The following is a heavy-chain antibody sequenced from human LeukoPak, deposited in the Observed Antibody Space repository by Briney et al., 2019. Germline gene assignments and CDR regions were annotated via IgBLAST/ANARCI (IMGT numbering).Heavy chain of an antibody. CDR3: ARDVLHRIHYDSSAYYPGSSY. D-gene: IGHD3-22*01. CDR1: GYTFTSYG. J-gene: IGHJ4*02. Sequence: ASVKVSCKASGYTFTSYGITWVRQAPGQGLEWMGWISAYNAYTYYAQKLQGRVTMTTDTSTSTAYMELRSLRSDDTAVYYCARDVLHRIHYDSSAYYPGSSYWGQGALVTVSS. V-gene: IGHV1-18*01. CDR2: ISAYNAYT.